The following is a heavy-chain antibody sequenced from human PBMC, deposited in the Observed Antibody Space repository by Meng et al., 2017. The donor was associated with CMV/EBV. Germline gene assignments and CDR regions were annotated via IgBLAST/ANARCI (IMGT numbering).Heavy chain of an antibody. D-gene: IGHD3-3*01. CDR1: GYTFTSYG. V-gene: IGHV1-18*01. Sequence: VKVSCKASGYTFTSYGISWVRQAPGQGLEWMGWISAYNGNTNYAQKLQGRVTMTTDTSTSTAYMELRSLRSDDTAVYYCARDLGTYDFWSGYLPNFDYWGQGTLVTVSS. CDR3: ARDLGTYDFWSGYLPNFDY. CDR2: ISAYNGNT. J-gene: IGHJ4*02.